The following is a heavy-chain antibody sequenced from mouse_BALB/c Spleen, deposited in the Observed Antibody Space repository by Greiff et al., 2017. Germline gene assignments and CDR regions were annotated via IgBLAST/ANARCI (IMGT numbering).Heavy chain of an antibody. CDR1: GFTFSDYY. CDR2: ISDGGSYT. CDR3: ARVERLRRYFDV. Sequence: EVKLMESGGGLVKPGGSLKLSCAASGFTFSDYYMYWVRQTPEKRLEWVATISDGGSYTYYPDSVKGRFTISRDNAKNNLYLQMSSLKSEDTAMYYCARVERLRRYFDVWGAGTTVTVSS. V-gene: IGHV5-4*02. J-gene: IGHJ1*01. D-gene: IGHD2-2*01.